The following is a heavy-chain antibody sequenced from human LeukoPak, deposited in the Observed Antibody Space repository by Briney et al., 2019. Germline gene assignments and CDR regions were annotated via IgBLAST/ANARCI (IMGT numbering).Heavy chain of an antibody. CDR1: GGSFSGYY. CDR3: ASLFGQWLVRDY. D-gene: IGHD6-19*01. CDR2: INHSGST. J-gene: IGHJ4*02. Sequence: PSETLSLTCAVYGGSFSGYYWSWIRQPPGKGLEWIGEINHSGSTNYNPSLKSRVTISVDTSKNQFSLKLSSVTAADTAVYYCASLFGQWLVRDYWGQGTLVTVSS. V-gene: IGHV4-34*01.